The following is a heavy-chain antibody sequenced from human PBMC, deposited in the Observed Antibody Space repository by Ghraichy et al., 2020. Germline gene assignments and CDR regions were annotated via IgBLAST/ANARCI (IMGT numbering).Heavy chain of an antibody. Sequence: SCTVSGGSISSGYYYWTWIRQPPGKGLEWFGYIYYSGSTYYNPSLKSRVSISEATSKNQFSLKLSWVTAADTALYYCARGKAVAGTLYDYWGQGTLVTVSS. J-gene: IGHJ4*02. D-gene: IGHD6-19*01. V-gene: IGHV4-30-4*01. CDR1: GGSISSGYYY. CDR2: IYYSGST. CDR3: ARGKAVAGTLYDY.